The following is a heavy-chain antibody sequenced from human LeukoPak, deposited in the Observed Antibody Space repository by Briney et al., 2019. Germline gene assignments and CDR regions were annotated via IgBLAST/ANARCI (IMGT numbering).Heavy chain of an antibody. CDR3: ASQSPTYYYDKGYFQH. J-gene: IGHJ1*01. CDR1: GFTVSSNY. D-gene: IGHD3-22*01. V-gene: IGHV3-66*04. Sequence: GGSLRLSCAASGFTVSSNYMSWVRQAPGKGLEWVSVIYSGGSTYYADSVKGRFTISRDNSKNTLYLQMNSLRAEDTAVYYCASQSPTYYYDKGYFQHWGQGTLVTVSS. CDR2: IYSGGST.